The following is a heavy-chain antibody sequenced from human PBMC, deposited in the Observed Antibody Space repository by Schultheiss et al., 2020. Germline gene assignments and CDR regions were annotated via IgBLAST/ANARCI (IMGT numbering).Heavy chain of an antibody. CDR3: TRPTYGDYYYYYMDV. J-gene: IGHJ6*03. CDR1: GFTFSSYA. CDR2: ISGSGGST. Sequence: GGSLRLSCAASGFTFSSYAMSWVRQAPGKGLEWVSAISGSGGSTYYADSVKGRFTISRDNSKNTLYLQMNSLRAEDTAVYYCTRPTYGDYYYYYMDVWGKGTTVSVSS. D-gene: IGHD4-17*01. V-gene: IGHV3-23*01.